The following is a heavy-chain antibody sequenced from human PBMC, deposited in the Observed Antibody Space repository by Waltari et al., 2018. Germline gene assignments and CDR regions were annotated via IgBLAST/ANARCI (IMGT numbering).Heavy chain of an antibody. CDR2: ISRSSTYI. J-gene: IGHJ3*02. Sequence: EVQLVESGGGLVKSGGSRSLSCAASGFTFSSYGRNGVRQAPGKGLEWLSIISRSSTYIYYSDSVKGRFTISRDNAKNSVFLQMNSLRAEDTAMYYCARAGLSASGVVLDDAFDIWGQGTMVIVSS. V-gene: IGHV3-21*01. D-gene: IGHD3-3*01. CDR3: ARAGLSASGVVLDDAFDI. CDR1: GFTFSSYG.